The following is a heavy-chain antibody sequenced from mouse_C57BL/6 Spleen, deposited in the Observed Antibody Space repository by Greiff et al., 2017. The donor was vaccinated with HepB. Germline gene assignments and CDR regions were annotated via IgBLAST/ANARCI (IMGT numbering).Heavy chain of an antibody. CDR2: INPNNGGT. V-gene: IGHV1-18*01. D-gene: IGHD1-1*01. CDR1: GYTFTDYN. CDR3: ARRSGSSFHWYFDV. J-gene: IGHJ1*03. Sequence: VQLQQSGPELVKPGASVKIPCKASGYTFTDYNMDWVKQSHGKSLEWIGDINPNNGGTIYNQKFKGKATLTVDKSSSTAYMELRSLTSEDTAVYYCARRSGSSFHWYFDVWGTGTTVTVSS.